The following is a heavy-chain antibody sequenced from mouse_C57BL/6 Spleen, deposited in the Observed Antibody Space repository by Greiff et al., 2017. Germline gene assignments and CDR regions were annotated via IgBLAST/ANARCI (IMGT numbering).Heavy chain of an antibody. V-gene: IGHV5-6*01. J-gene: IGHJ3*01. Sequence: EVNVVESGGDLVKPGGSLKLSCAASGFTFSSYGMSWVRQTPDKRLEWVATISSGGSYTYYPDSVKGRFTISRDNAKNTLYLRMSSLKSEDTAMYCCALHDYDGAWFAYWGQGTLVTVSA. D-gene: IGHD2-4*01. CDR1: GFTFSSYG. CDR2: ISSGGSYT. CDR3: ALHDYDGAWFAY.